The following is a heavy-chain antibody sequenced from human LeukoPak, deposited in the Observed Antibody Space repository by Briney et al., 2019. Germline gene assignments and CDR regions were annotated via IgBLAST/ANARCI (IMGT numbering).Heavy chain of an antibody. D-gene: IGHD6-25*01. V-gene: IGHV3-23*01. CDR2: ISGSGGST. CDR1: GFTFSSYA. CDR3: AKDRSGGSRNLYFDY. J-gene: IGHJ4*02. Sequence: PGGSLRLSCAASGFTFSSYAMSWVRQAPGKGLEWVSAISGSGGSTYYADSVKGRFTISRDNSKNTLYLQMNSLRAEDTAVCYCAKDRSGGSRNLYFDYWGQGTLVTVSS.